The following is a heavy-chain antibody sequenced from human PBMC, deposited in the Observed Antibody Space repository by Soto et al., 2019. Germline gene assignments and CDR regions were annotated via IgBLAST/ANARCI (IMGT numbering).Heavy chain of an antibody. J-gene: IGHJ6*02. D-gene: IGHD5-12*01. CDR1: GFTFDDYA. CDR3: AKDMEERGYSGYDYDYYGMDV. Sequence: GGSLRLSCAASGFTFDDYAMHWVRQAPGKGLEWVSGISWNSGSIGYADSVKGRFTISRDNAKNSLYLQMNSLRAEDTALYYCAKDMEERGYSGYDYDYYGMDVWGQGTTVTVSS. CDR2: ISWNSGSI. V-gene: IGHV3-9*01.